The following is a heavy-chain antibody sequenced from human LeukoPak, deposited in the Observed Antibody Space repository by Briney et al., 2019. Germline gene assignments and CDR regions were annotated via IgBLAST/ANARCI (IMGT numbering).Heavy chain of an antibody. CDR1: GFTFSSYV. V-gene: IGHV3-23*01. J-gene: IGHJ4*02. Sequence: GGSLRLSCAASGFTFSSYVMSWVRQAPGKGLEWVSSISNSGGSTYYADSVKGRFTISRDNSKNTLYLQVNSLRAEDTAVYYCAKGGKWDVTPFDYWGQGTLVTVSS. CDR3: AKGGKWDVTPFDY. D-gene: IGHD1-26*01. CDR2: ISNSGGST.